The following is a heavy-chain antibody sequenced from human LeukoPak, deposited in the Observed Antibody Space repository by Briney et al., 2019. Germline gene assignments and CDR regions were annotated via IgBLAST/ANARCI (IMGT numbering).Heavy chain of an antibody. Sequence: SVKVSCKASGGTFSSYAISWVRQAPGHGLEWMGGIIPIFGTANYAQKFQGRVTITADESTSTAYMELSSLRSEDTAVYYCARGPRFGESVYYYGMDVWGQGTTVTVSS. V-gene: IGHV1-69*01. CDR1: GGTFSSYA. J-gene: IGHJ6*02. D-gene: IGHD3-10*02. CDR3: ARGPRFGESVYYYGMDV. CDR2: IIPIFGTA.